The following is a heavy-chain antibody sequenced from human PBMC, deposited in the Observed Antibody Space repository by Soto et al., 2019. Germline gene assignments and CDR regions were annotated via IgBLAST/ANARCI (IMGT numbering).Heavy chain of an antibody. CDR3: AREPYSSSWYPFDY. J-gene: IGHJ4*02. V-gene: IGHV3-48*03. CDR1: GFTFSSYE. CDR2: ISSSGSTI. Sequence: GGSLRLSCAASGFTFSSYEMNWVRQATGKGLEWVSYISSSGSTIYYADSVKGRFTISRDNAKNSLYLQMNSLRAEDTAVYYCAREPYSSSWYPFDYWGQGTLVTVSS. D-gene: IGHD6-13*01.